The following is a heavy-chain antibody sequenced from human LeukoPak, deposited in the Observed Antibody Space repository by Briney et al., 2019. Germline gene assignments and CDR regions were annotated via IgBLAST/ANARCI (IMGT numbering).Heavy chain of an antibody. CDR1: GGSFSGYY. Sequence: SQTLSLTCAVYGGSFSGYYWSWIRQPPGKGLEWLGEINHSGSTTYNPALKIRVTISVDTSKNQFSLKLSSVTAADTAVYYCARTPHHCSGGSCYYYYMDVWGKGTTVTVSS. CDR3: ARTPHHCSGGSCYYYYMDV. V-gene: IGHV4-34*01. CDR2: INHSGST. D-gene: IGHD2-15*01. J-gene: IGHJ6*03.